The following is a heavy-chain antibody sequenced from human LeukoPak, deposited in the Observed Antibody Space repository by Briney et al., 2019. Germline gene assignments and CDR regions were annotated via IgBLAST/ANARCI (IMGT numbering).Heavy chain of an antibody. J-gene: IGHJ6*02. D-gene: IGHD2-2*01. CDR2: INPNSGNT. CDR1: GYTFTSYY. CDR3: AGHCSGTSCPHYYYYYGMDV. Sequence: ASVKVSCKASGYTFTSYYINWVRQATGQGLEWMGWINPNSGNTGYAQKFQGRVTMTRNTSISTAYMELSSLTSEDTAVYYCAGHCSGTSCPHYYYYYGMDVWGQGTTVTVS. V-gene: IGHV1-8*01.